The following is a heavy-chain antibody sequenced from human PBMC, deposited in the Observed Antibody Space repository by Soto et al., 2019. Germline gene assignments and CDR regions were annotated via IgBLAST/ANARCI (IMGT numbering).Heavy chain of an antibody. Sequence: EVQLLESGGGLVQPGGSLRLSCAASGFTFSSYAMSWVRQAPGKGLEWVSAISGSGGSTYYADSVKGRFTISRDNSKNTLYLQMNSLRAEDTAVYYCAKGLGSSWPPWWYFDLWGRGTLVTVSS. CDR2: ISGSGGST. D-gene: IGHD6-13*01. J-gene: IGHJ2*01. V-gene: IGHV3-23*01. CDR3: AKGLGSSWPPWWYFDL. CDR1: GFTFSSYA.